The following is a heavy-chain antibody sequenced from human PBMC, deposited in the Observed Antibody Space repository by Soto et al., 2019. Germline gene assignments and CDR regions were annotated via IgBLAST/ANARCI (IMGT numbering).Heavy chain of an antibody. Sequence: QVQLVQSGAEVKKPGSSVKVSCKASGGTFSSYTISWVRQAPGQGLEWMGRIIPILGIANYAQKFQGRVTITEDKSTSTAYMELSSLRSEDTAVDYCARGLSDYYDSSGYYYFDYWGQGTLVTVSS. CDR3: ARGLSDYYDSSGYYYFDY. J-gene: IGHJ4*02. V-gene: IGHV1-69*02. CDR1: GGTFSSYT. D-gene: IGHD3-22*01. CDR2: IIPILGIA.